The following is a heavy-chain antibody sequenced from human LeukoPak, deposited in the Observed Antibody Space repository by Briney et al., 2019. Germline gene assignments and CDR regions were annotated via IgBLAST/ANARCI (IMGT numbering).Heavy chain of an antibody. Sequence: GASVKVYCKASGYTFTGYYMHWVRQAPGQGLEWMGRNNPNSSGTNYAQKFQGRVTMTRDTSISTAYMELSRLRSDDTAVYYCARRSGYSYGFFDLWGQGTLVTVSS. CDR3: ARRSGYSYGFFDL. CDR2: NNPNSSGT. V-gene: IGHV1-2*06. D-gene: IGHD5-18*01. CDR1: GYTFTGYY. J-gene: IGHJ5*02.